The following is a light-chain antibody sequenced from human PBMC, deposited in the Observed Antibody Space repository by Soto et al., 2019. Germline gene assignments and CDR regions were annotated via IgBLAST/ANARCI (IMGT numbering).Light chain of an antibody. J-gene: IGKJ5*01. V-gene: IGKV3-11*01. Sequence: EIVLTQSPATLSLSPGERATLSCRASQSVSNYLAWYQQKPGQAPRLLIYDASNRAKGIPARFSGSGSGTDFTLTISSLEPEDFAFYYCQQTYSIPITFGQGTRLDI. CDR3: QQTYSIPIT. CDR1: QSVSNY. CDR2: DAS.